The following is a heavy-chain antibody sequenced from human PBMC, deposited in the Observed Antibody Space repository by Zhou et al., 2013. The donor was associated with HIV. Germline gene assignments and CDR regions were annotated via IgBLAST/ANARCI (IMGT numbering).Heavy chain of an antibody. CDR2: ISANRANT. J-gene: IGHJ6*02. D-gene: IGHD6-13*01. V-gene: IGHV1-18*01. Sequence: QVQLVQSGAEVKNPGASLKVSCEASGYTFSNYGFSWVRQAPGQGLEWMGWISANRANTKFAQKVRGRVTMTSDTSTSTVYMELRSLRSDDTAVYYCARNKLLAAAGYYVRFRTVWGQGTERSPSP. CDR1: GYTFSNYG. CDR3: ARNKLLAAAGYYVRFRTV.